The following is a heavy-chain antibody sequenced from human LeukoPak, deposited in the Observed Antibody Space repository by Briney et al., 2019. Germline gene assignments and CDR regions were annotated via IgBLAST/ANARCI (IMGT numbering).Heavy chain of an antibody. CDR2: ISSSSSTI. CDR1: GFTFSSYS. Sequence: PGGSLRLSCAASGFTFSSYSMNWVRQAPGKGLEWVSYISSSSSTIYYADSVKGRFTISRDNAKNSLYLQMNSLRAEDTAVYYCARDSATIDWGQGTLVTVSS. D-gene: IGHD5-12*01. V-gene: IGHV3-48*01. CDR3: ARDSATID. J-gene: IGHJ4*02.